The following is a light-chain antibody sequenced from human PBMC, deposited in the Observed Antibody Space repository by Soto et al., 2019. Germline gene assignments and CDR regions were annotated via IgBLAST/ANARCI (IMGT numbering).Light chain of an antibody. CDR3: QSYDSSVGV. CDR1: SSNIGAGYD. V-gene: IGLV1-40*01. J-gene: IGLJ3*02. CDR2: GNS. Sequence: QPVLTQPPSVSGAPGQRVTISCTGSSSNIGAGYDVHWYQQLPGTAPKLLIYGNSNRPSRVPDRFSGSKSGTSASLAITGLQAEDEADYYCQSYDSSVGVFGGGTKLTVL.